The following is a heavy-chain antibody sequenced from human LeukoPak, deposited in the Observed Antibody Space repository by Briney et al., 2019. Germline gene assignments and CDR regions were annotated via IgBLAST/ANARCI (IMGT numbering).Heavy chain of an antibody. D-gene: IGHD6-19*01. Sequence: ASVKVSCKASGYTFTGYYMHWVRQAPGQGLEWMGWLNPNSGGTNYAQQFQGRVTMTRDTYISTGYMELSRLRSDDTAVYYCASSIAVAAPTAYWGQGTLVTVSS. CDR1: GYTFTGYY. CDR3: ASSIAVAAPTAY. J-gene: IGHJ4*02. V-gene: IGHV1-2*02. CDR2: LNPNSGGT.